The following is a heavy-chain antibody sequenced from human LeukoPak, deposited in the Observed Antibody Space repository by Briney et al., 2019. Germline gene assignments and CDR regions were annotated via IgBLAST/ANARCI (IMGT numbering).Heavy chain of an antibody. V-gene: IGHV3-30*02. CDR1: GFTFSSYG. CDR2: IRYDGSNK. J-gene: IGHJ4*02. Sequence: GGSLRLSCAASGFTFSSYGMHWVRQAPGKGLEWVAFIRYDGSNKYYADSVKGRFTISRDNSKNTLYLQMNSLRAEDTAVYYCAKDGYIVVVPAALDYWGQGTLVTVSS. D-gene: IGHD2-2*01. CDR3: AKDGYIVVVPAALDY.